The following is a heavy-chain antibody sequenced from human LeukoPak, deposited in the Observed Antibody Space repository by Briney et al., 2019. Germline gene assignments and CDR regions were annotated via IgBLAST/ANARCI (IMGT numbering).Heavy chain of an antibody. V-gene: IGHV4-59*01. Sequence: SETLSLTCTVSGGSISSYYWSWIRQPPGKGLEWIGYIYYSGSTNYNPSLKSRVTISVDTSKNQFSLKLSSVTAADTAVYCCARGYYYDSSGYYLSNYYYYYYMDVWGKGTTVTASS. CDR2: IYYSGST. CDR3: ARGYYYDSSGYYLSNYYYYYYMDV. CDR1: GGSISSYY. J-gene: IGHJ6*03. D-gene: IGHD3-22*01.